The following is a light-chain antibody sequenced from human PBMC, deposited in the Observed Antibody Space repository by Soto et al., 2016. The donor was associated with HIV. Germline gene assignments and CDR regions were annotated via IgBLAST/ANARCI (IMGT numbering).Light chain of an antibody. J-gene: IGKJ1*01. CDR3: QQAYGIPRT. CDR2: AAS. CDR1: QGISSS. Sequence: DIQMTQSPSSVSASVGDRVTITCRASQGISSSLAWYQQKPGKAPKLLIYAASNLQSGVPSRFSGSGSGTDFTLTISNLQPEDFGTYFCQQAYGIPRTFGPGTKIEI. V-gene: IGKV1-12*01.